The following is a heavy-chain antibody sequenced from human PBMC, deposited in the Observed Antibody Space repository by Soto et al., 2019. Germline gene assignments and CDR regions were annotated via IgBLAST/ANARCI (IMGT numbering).Heavy chain of an antibody. CDR2: ISYDGSNK. D-gene: IGHD3-16*01. V-gene: IGHV3-30-3*01. CDR1: GFTFSSYA. CDR3: ARDMSLWTTTYYYGVAV. Sequence: QVQLVESGGGVVQPGRSLRLSCAASGFTFSSYAMHWVRQAPGKGLEWVAVISYDGSNKYYADSVKGRFTISRDNSKNTLYRQMNSLRDEDTAVYYCARDMSLWTTTYYYGVAVWGQGTTVTVSS. J-gene: IGHJ6*02.